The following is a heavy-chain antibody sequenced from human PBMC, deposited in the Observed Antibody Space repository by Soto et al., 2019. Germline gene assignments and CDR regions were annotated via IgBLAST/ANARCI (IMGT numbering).Heavy chain of an antibody. CDR1: GGSISSYY. CDR3: ARHVNLAVAGTGFDY. V-gene: IGHV4-59*08. Sequence: SETLSLTCTVSGGSISSYYWSWIRQPPGKGLEWIGHIHYSGSTNYNPSLRSRVTMSVVTSQNQFSLKLSSVTAADTAVYYCARHVNLAVAGTGFDYWGQGTLVTVSS. D-gene: IGHD6-19*01. J-gene: IGHJ4*02. CDR2: IHYSGST.